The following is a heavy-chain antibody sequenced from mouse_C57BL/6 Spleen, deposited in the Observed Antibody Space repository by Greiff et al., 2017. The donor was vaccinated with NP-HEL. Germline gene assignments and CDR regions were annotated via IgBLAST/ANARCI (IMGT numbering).Heavy chain of an antibody. V-gene: IGHV1-82*01. CDR3: ARENGITTVVAEYFDV. D-gene: IGHD1-1*01. Sequence: QVQLQQSGPELVKPGASVKISCKASGYAFSSSWMNWVKQRSGKGLEWIGRIYPGDGDTNYNGKFKGKATLTADKSSSTAYMQLSSLTSEDSAVYFCARENGITTVVAEYFDVWGTGTTVTVSS. J-gene: IGHJ1*03. CDR1: GYAFSSSW. CDR2: IYPGDGDT.